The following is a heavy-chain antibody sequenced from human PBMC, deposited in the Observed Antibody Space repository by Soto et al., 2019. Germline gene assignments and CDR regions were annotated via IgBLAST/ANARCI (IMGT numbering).Heavy chain of an antibody. Sequence: HTLSVTCAVFRYSGSSKSAAWCWIRQSPSRGLEWLGRTYYRSEWYNDYAVSVKGRITINADPSKNQFSLHLDSVTPDDTAVYYCARDTPPGSGWYYFDSRGQRTLVTVSS. CDR2: TYYRSEWYN. CDR3: ARDTPPGSGWYYFDS. J-gene: IGHJ4*02. V-gene: IGHV6-1*01. CDR1: RYSGSSKSAA. D-gene: IGHD6-19*01.